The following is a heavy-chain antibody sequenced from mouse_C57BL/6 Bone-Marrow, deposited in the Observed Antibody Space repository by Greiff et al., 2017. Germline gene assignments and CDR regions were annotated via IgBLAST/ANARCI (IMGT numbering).Heavy chain of an antibody. CDR2: IYPGSGST. V-gene: IGHV1-55*01. D-gene: IGHD1-1*01. Sequence: QVQLQQPGAELVKPGASVKMSCKASGYTFTSYWITWVKQRPGQGLEWIGDIYPGSGSTNYNEKFKSKATLTVATSSSPAYMQLSSLTSKASAVYDYARLNSRNFYDDWDRGTTLTVSA. CDR1: GYTFTSYW. CDR3: ARLNSRNFYDD. J-gene: IGHJ2*01.